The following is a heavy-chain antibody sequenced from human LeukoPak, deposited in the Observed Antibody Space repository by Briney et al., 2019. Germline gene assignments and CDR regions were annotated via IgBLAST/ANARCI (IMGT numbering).Heavy chain of an antibody. Sequence: PSETLSLTCTASKHSIRRVFWIWIRQPPGKGLEWFGYIRYSGRTEYNPCLNSRVTISIQTSKNQLSLKLTSVTAADTAIYYCARLPDVSGWPFDYWGQGILVTVSS. J-gene: IGHJ4*02. CDR3: ARLPDVSGWPFDY. D-gene: IGHD6-19*01. CDR1: KHSIRRVF. V-gene: IGHV4-59*01. CDR2: IRYSGRT.